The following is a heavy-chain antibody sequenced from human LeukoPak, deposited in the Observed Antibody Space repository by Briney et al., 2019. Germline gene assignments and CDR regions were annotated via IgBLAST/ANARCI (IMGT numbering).Heavy chain of an antibody. CDR3: ARDRDSSSWSSRRVGDYFDY. V-gene: IGHV3-21*01. Sequence: GGSLRLSCAASGFTFNSYSMNWVRQAPGKGLEWVSSISSSSLSYIYYADSVRGRFTIFRDNAKNSLYLQMNSLRAEDTAVYYCARDRDSSSWSSRRVGDYFDYWGQGTLVTVSS. J-gene: IGHJ4*02. CDR2: ISSSSLSYI. CDR1: GFTFNSYS. D-gene: IGHD6-13*01.